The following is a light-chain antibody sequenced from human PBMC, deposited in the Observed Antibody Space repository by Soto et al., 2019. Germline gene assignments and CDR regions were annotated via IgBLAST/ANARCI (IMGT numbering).Light chain of an antibody. V-gene: IGKV1-5*01. CDR2: SAS. CDR3: QQYGSSPPIT. Sequence: DIQMTQSPSTLSASAGDRVTITCRASQSISGWLVWYQQKPGKVPKLLIYSASNLQSGVPSRFSGSGSGTDFTLTISRLEPEDFAVYYCQQYGSSPPITFGQGTRLEIK. CDR1: QSISGW. J-gene: IGKJ5*01.